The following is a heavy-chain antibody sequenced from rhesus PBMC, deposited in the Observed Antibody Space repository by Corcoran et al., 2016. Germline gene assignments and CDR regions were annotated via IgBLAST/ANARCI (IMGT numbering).Heavy chain of an antibody. V-gene: IGHV4-65*01. J-gene: IGHJ4*01. CDR1: GGSIISSNC. Sequence: QVQLQESGPGLVTPSKTLSLTFAVSGGSIISSNCWSWIRQPPGKGLEWIGYISGSSGSTYYNPSLKSRVTISPDTSKNQFSLKLSSVTAADTAVYYCASVDYWGQGVLVTVSS. CDR2: ISGSSGST. CDR3: ASVDY.